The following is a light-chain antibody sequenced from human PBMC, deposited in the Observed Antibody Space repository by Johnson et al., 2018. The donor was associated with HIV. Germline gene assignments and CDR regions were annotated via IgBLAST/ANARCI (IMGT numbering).Light chain of an antibody. CDR1: SSNIENNF. CDR3: GTWDSSLNAYV. CDR2: DTI. V-gene: IGLV1-51*01. J-gene: IGLJ1*01. Sequence: QSVLTQPPSVSAAPGQKVTISCSGSSSNIENNFVSWYQQFPGTAPRLVIYDTIKRHSGIPDRFSGSKSGTSATLGITGLQTGDEADYYCGTWDSSLNAYVFGAATKVAVL.